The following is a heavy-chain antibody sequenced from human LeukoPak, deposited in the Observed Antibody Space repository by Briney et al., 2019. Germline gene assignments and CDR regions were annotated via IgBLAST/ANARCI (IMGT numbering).Heavy chain of an antibody. V-gene: IGHV3-33*01. CDR1: GFTFSSYG. J-gene: IGHJ4*02. D-gene: IGHD5-12*01. CDR2: IWYDGSNK. Sequence: GGSLRLSCAASGFTFSSYGMHWVRRAPGKGLEWVAVIWYDGSNKYYADSVKGRFTISRDNSKNTLYLQMNSLRAEDTAVYYCARDHGGYHFDYWGQGTLVTVSS. CDR3: ARDHGGYHFDY.